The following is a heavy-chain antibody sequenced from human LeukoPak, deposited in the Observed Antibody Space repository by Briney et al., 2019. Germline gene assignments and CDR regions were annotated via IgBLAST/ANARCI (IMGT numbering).Heavy chain of an antibody. CDR2: IYYGGST. Sequence: SETLSLTCTVSGGSISSYYWSWIRQPPGKGLEWIGYIYYGGSTNYNPSLKSRVTISVDTSKNQFSLKLSSVTAADTAVYYCASSRESISGVVIPFDYWGQGTLVTVSS. V-gene: IGHV4-59*01. D-gene: IGHD3-3*01. CDR1: GGSISSYY. CDR3: ASSRESISGVVIPFDY. J-gene: IGHJ4*02.